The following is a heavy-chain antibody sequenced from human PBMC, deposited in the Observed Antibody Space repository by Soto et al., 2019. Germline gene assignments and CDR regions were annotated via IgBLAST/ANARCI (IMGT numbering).Heavy chain of an antibody. Sequence: GGSLRLSCAASGFTFSGSAMHWVRQASGKGLEWVGRIRSKANSYATAYAASVKGRFTISRDDSKNTAYLQMNSLKTEDTAVYYCTSRVGEYYYDSSGYPETFDYWGQGTLVTVSS. CDR2: IRSKANSYAT. CDR1: GFTFSGSA. D-gene: IGHD3-22*01. J-gene: IGHJ4*02. V-gene: IGHV3-73*01. CDR3: TSRVGEYYYDSSGYPETFDY.